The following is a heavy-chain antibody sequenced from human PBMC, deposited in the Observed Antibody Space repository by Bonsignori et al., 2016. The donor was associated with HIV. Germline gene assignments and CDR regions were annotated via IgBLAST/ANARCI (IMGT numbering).Heavy chain of an antibody. Sequence: PGKGLEWVSGISWNSGSIGYADSVKGRFTISRDNAKNSLYLQMNSLRAEDTALYYCAKGVVIAIPGAFDIWGQGTMVTVSS. D-gene: IGHD2-21*01. CDR2: ISWNSGSI. V-gene: IGHV3-9*01. CDR3: AKGVVIAIPGAFDI. J-gene: IGHJ3*02.